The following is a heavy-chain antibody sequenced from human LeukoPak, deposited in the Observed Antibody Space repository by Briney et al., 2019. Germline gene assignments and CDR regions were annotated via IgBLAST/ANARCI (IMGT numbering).Heavy chain of an antibody. J-gene: IGHJ4*02. Sequence: PGGSLRLSCAGSGFALKSYSLSWVRQAPGKGLEWVSAISGSGGSTYYADSVKGRFTISRDNSKNTLYLQMNSLRAEDTAVYYCAKVRAYWQRLANFDYWGQGTLVTVSS. CDR2: ISGSGGST. CDR1: GFALKSYS. CDR3: AKVRAYWQRLANFDY. V-gene: IGHV3-23*01. D-gene: IGHD6-25*01.